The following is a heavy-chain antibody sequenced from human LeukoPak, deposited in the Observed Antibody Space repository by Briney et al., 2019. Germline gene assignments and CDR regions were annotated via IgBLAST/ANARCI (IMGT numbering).Heavy chain of an antibody. V-gene: IGHV1-18*01. Sequence: GASVKVSCKASGYTFTSYGISWVRQAPGQGLEWMGWISAYNGNTNYAQKLQGRVTMTTDTSTSTAYMELRSLRSDDTAVYYCARFQTPGYYYYGMDVWGQGTTVTVSS. CDR3: ARFQTPGYYYYGMDV. CDR2: ISAYNGNT. CDR1: GYTFTSYG. J-gene: IGHJ6*02.